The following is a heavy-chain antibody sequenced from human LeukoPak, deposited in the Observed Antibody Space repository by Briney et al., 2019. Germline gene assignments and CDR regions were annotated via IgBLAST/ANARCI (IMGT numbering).Heavy chain of an antibody. CDR2: IRSDGGIK. D-gene: IGHD6-13*01. CDR1: GFTFDNYG. Sequence: GGSLRLSCAASGFTFDNYGMHWVRQAPGKGLEWEAFIRSDGGIKYYADSMKGRFTISRNNAKNSLYLQMDSLRAEDTAVYYCAREMENAAAGHDAFDIWGQGTMVTVSS. V-gene: IGHV3-30*02. CDR3: AREMENAAAGHDAFDI. J-gene: IGHJ3*02.